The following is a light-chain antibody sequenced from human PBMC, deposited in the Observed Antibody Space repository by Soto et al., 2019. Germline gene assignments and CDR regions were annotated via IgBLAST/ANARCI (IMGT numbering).Light chain of an antibody. CDR2: KAS. CDR3: QHCNSYSEA. Sequence: DNQMTQSPSTLSASVGDRVTITCRASQSVSSWLAWYQQKPGKAPKLLIYKASTLKSGVPSRFSGSGSGTEFTLTISSLQPDDFATYYCQHCNSYSEAFGQGTKVDIK. V-gene: IGKV1-5*03. CDR1: QSVSSW. J-gene: IGKJ1*01.